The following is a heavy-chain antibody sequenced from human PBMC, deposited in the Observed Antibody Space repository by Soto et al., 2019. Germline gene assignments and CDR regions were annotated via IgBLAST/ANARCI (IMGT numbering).Heavy chain of an antibody. CDR1: GFTFSDYY. D-gene: IGHD2-8*01. Sequence: GGSLRLSCAASGFTFSDYYMSWIRQAPGKGLEWVSYISSSGSTIYYADSVKGRFTISRDNAKNSLYLQMNSLRAEDTAVYYCARDRPIKGYCTNGVCHRPFDYWGQGTLVTVSS. CDR2: ISSSGSTI. V-gene: IGHV3-11*01. J-gene: IGHJ4*02. CDR3: ARDRPIKGYCTNGVCHRPFDY.